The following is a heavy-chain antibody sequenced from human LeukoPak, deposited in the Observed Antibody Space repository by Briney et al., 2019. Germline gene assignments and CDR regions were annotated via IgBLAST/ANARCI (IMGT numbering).Heavy chain of an antibody. V-gene: IGHV4-34*01. J-gene: IGHJ2*01. CDR3: ARRLDL. Sequence: SETLSLTCAVYGGSFSGYYWSWIRQPPGKGLEWIGEITHSGSTNYNPSLKSRVTISVDTSKHQFSLKLSSVTAADTAVYYCARRLDLWGRGTLSLSPQ. CDR2: ITHSGST. CDR1: GGSFSGYY.